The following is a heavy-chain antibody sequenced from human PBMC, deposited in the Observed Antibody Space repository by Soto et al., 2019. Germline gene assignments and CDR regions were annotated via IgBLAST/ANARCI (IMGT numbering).Heavy chain of an antibody. CDR2: IYWDDDE. V-gene: IGHV2-5*02. J-gene: IGHJ4*02. Sequence: QITLKESGPTLVKPTQTLTLTCTFSGFSLSTSGVGVGWIRQPPGKALDSLALIYWDDDERYSPSLESRLTITKDTSKDTLFLTVTNMDPVDTATYYSAHRRYPNYFDFWSQGTLVTVSS. CDR3: AHRRYPNYFDF. CDR1: GFSLSTSGVG. D-gene: IGHD2-15*01.